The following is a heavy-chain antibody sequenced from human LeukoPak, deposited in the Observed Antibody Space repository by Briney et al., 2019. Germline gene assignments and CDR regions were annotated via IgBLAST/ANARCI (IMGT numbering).Heavy chain of an antibody. Sequence: GGSLRLSCAASGFTFSSHWMNWVRQAPGKGLGWVSRIDDGGRSTVYADSVKGRFTISRDNARNTLDLQMTSLRVEDTAVYYCARVLGVTTGYNAIDVWGQGTMVTVSS. CDR3: ARVLGVTTGYNAIDV. J-gene: IGHJ3*01. CDR1: GFTFSSHW. CDR2: IDDGGRST. V-gene: IGHV3-74*01. D-gene: IGHD3-9*01.